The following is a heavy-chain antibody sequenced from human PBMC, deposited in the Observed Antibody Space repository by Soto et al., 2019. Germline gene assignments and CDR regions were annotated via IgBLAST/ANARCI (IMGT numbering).Heavy chain of an antibody. Sequence: GASVKVSCKASGYTFTSYGISWVRQAPGQGLEWMGWISAYNGNTNYAQKLQGRVTMTTDTSTSTAYMELRSLRSDDTAVYYCARDSTMRGVLWFGELLSFLDYSGQGTLVIVSS. CDR1: GYTFTSYG. CDR3: ARDSTMRGVLWFGELLSFLDY. D-gene: IGHD3-10*01. J-gene: IGHJ4*02. V-gene: IGHV1-18*01. CDR2: ISAYNGNT.